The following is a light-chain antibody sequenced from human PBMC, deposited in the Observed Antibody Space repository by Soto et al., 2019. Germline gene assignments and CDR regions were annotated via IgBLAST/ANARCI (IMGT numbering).Light chain of an antibody. J-gene: IGKJ5*01. Sequence: IVLTQSPATLSLWPGETAILSCRASQTVSSYLSWYQHKPGQAPRLLIYDASKRAPGIPARFSGSGSGTAFPPPISSLEPEDFAVYYCQQRSPPIPFAQGTRLEIE. CDR2: DAS. V-gene: IGKV3-11*01. CDR3: QQRSPPIP. CDR1: QTVSSY.